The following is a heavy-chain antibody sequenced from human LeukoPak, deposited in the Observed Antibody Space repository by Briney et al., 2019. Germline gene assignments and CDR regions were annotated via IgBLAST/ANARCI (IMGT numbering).Heavy chain of an antibody. CDR3: ARDWDYYGSGSCSPWFDP. CDR2: INAGNGNT. Sequence: GASVKVSCKASGYTFTSYAMHWVRQAPGQRLEWMGWINAGNGNTKYSQKFQGRVTITRDTSASTAYMELSSLRSEDTAVYYCARDWDYYGSGSCSPWFDPWGQGTLVTVSS. CDR1: GYTFTSYA. V-gene: IGHV1-3*01. D-gene: IGHD3-10*01. J-gene: IGHJ5*02.